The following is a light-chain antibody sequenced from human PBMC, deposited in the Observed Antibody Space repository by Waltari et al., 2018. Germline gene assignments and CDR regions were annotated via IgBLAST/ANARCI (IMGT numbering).Light chain of an antibody. CDR3: QQRSSWPLT. J-gene: IGKJ4*01. Sequence: EIVLTQSPATPSLSSGDRATLSCRASQGVSSSLAGYQQRPGQAPRLLIYDASNRATGIPARFSGSGSGTDFTLTISSLEPEDFAVYYCQQRSSWPLTFGGGTKVEVK. CDR1: QGVSSS. V-gene: IGKV3-11*01. CDR2: DAS.